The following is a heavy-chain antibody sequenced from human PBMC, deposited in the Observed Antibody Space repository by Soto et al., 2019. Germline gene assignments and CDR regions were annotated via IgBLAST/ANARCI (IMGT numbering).Heavy chain of an antibody. CDR3: ARDEDWNYYYGMDV. Sequence: GGSLRLSCAASGFTFSSYSMNWVRQAPGKGLEWVSSISSSSSYIYYADSVKGRFTISRDNAKNSLYLQMNSLRAEDTAVYYCARDEDWNYYYGMDVWGQGTTVTVPS. D-gene: IGHD1-1*01. CDR1: GFTFSSYS. V-gene: IGHV3-21*01. CDR2: ISSSSSYI. J-gene: IGHJ6*02.